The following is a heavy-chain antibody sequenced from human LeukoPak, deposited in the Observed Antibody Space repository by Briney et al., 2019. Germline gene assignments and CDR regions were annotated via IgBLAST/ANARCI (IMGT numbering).Heavy chain of an antibody. CDR1: GFTFSSYS. CDR2: ISSSSSYI. Sequence: KTGGSLRLSCAASGFTFSSYSMNWVRQAPGKGLEWVSSISSSSSYIYYADSVKGRFTISRDNAKNSLYLQMNSLRAEDTAVYNCARLELRFLEWLWLDAFDIWGQGTMVTVSS. V-gene: IGHV3-21*01. CDR3: ARLELRFLEWLWLDAFDI. D-gene: IGHD3-3*01. J-gene: IGHJ3*02.